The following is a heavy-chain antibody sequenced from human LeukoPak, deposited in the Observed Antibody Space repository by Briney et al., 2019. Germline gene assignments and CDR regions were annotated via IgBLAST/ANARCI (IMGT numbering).Heavy chain of an antibody. J-gene: IGHJ3*02. V-gene: IGHV4-59*01. CDR2: IHYSGST. CDR1: GGSISSYY. Sequence: SETLSLTCTVAGGSISSYYWSWIRQPPGKGLEWIGYIHYSGSTNYNPSLKSRVTISVDTSKNQFSLKLSSVTAADTAVYYCARDPSGYSGYDTFPNDAFDIRGKGTMVTVSS. CDR3: ARDPSGYSGYDTFPNDAFDI. D-gene: IGHD5-12*01.